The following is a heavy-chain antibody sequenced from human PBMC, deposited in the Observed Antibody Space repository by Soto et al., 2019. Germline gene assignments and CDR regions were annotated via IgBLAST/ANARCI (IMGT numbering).Heavy chain of an antibody. V-gene: IGHV3-48*02. CDR3: ARTLGHSSGWYELNWFDP. J-gene: IGHJ5*02. D-gene: IGHD6-19*01. CDR1: GFTFSSYS. CDR2: ISSSSSTI. Sequence: EVQLVESGGGLVQPGGSLRLSCAASGFTFSSYSMNWVRQAPGTGLEWVSYISSSSSTIYYEDSVKGRFTISRDNAKNSLYLQMNSLRDEDTAVYYCARTLGHSSGWYELNWFDPWGQGTLVTVSS.